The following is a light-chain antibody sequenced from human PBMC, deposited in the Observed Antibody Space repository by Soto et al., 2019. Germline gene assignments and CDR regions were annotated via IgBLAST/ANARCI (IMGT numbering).Light chain of an antibody. Sequence: QSALTQPASVSGSPGQSITISCTGTSSDVGGYNYVSWYQQHPGQAPTLLVYAVNKRPSWVSNRFSGSKSGNTASLTISWLQTDDEADYYCCSSTGTGTLALFGGGTKLTVL. V-gene: IGLV2-14*01. CDR2: AVN. CDR1: SSDVGGYNY. J-gene: IGLJ2*01. CDR3: CSSTGTGTLAL.